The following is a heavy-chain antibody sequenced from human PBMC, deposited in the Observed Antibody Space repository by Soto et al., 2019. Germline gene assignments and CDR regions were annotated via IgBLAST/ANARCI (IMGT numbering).Heavy chain of an antibody. Sequence: GGSLRLSCAASGFTFSDYYMSWIRQAPGKGLEWVSYISSSGSTIYYADSVKGRFTISRDNAKNSLYLQMNSLRAEDTAVYYCARTLAGKSKTGPRYGIEVWGNGNPVNVSA. J-gene: IGHJ6*04. V-gene: IGHV3-11*01. D-gene: IGHD6-19*01. CDR3: ARTLAGKSKTGPRYGIEV. CDR1: GFTFSDYY. CDR2: ISSSGSTI.